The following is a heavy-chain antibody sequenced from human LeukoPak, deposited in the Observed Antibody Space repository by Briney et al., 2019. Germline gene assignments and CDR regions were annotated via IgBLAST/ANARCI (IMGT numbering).Heavy chain of an antibody. CDR1: GYTFTSYG. V-gene: IGHV1-18*01. Sequence: ASVKVSCKASGYTFTSYGISWVRQAPGQGLEWMGWISAYNGNTSYAQKLQGRVTMTTDTSTSTAYMELRSLRSDDTAVYYCARAPAYYDSSGYYYLSDYWGQGTLVTVSS. CDR3: ARAPAYYDSSGYYYLSDY. D-gene: IGHD3-22*01. J-gene: IGHJ4*02. CDR2: ISAYNGNT.